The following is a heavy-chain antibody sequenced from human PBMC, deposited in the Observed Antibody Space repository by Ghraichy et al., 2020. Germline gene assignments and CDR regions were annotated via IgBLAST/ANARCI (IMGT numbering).Heavy chain of an antibody. J-gene: IGHJ4*02. CDR1: TLTFGSYW. D-gene: IGHD3-16*01. V-gene: IGHV3-7*03. CDR2: IKQDGSEE. CDR3: ARGLGFDS. Sequence: SCAASTLTFGSYWMSWLRQAPGKGLEWVANIKQDGSEEYYVDSVRGRFSISRDNAKKSLFLEMNSLRVEDTAVYYCARGLGFDSWGQGTLVTVSS.